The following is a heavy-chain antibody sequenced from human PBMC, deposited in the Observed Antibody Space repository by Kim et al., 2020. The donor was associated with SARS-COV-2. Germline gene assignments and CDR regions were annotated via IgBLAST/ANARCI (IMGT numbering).Heavy chain of an antibody. D-gene: IGHD3-9*01. CDR2: IKQDGSQK. CDR1: GFTFGSYW. J-gene: IGHJ1*01. Sequence: GGSLRLSCAASGFTFGSYWMTWVRQAPGKGLEWMANIKQDGSQKYYVDSVKGRFTISRDDAKNSLYLQMNSLRAEDTAVYYCARTLTGTTESFEYWGQGTLVTVSS. V-gene: IGHV3-7*03. CDR3: ARTLTGTTESFEY.